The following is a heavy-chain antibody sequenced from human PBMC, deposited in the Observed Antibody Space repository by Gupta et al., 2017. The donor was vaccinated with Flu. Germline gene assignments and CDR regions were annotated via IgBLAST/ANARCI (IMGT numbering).Heavy chain of an antibody. CDR3: LRGERGEPFDY. Sequence: QVQLQESGPGLVKPSETLSLTCTVSGGSISSHCWTWIRQPPGKGLEWIGNVCYTGNANYNPSLKSRVTISGDTSKNQLSLRLSSVTSADTAVYYCLRGERGEPFDYWGPGTLVTVSS. D-gene: IGHD1-14*01. CDR1: GGSISSHC. J-gene: IGHJ4*02. CDR2: VCYTGNA. V-gene: IGHV4-59*11.